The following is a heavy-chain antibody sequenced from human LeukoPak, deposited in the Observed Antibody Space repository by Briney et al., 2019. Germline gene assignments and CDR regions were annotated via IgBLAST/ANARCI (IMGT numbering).Heavy chain of an antibody. D-gene: IGHD6-19*01. Sequence: SVKVSCKASGGTFRSYTISWVRQAPGQGLEWMGRIIPILGIANYAQKFQGRVTITADKSTSTAYMELSSLRSEDTAVYYCATLAVAGTARDYWGQGTLVTVSS. CDR2: IIPILGIA. CDR3: ATLAVAGTARDY. V-gene: IGHV1-69*02. J-gene: IGHJ4*02. CDR1: GGTFRSYT.